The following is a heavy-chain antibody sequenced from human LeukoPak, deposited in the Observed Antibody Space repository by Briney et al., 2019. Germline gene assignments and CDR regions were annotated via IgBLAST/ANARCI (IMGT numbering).Heavy chain of an antibody. D-gene: IGHD2-2*01. CDR2: INGDGSST. CDR3: ARDQGYQVVDP. CDR1: GFAFSTYW. Sequence: GGSLRLSSSASGFAFSTYWMHWVRQASGKGLVWVSRINGDGSSTSYADSVKGRFTISRDNAKNTLYLQMNSLRAEDTAVYYCARDQGYQVVDPWGQGTLVTVSS. J-gene: IGHJ5*02. V-gene: IGHV3-74*01.